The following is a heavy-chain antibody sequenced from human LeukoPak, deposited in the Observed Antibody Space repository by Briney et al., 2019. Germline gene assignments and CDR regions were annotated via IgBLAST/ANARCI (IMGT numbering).Heavy chain of an antibody. CDR3: ARLTREDGVDV. CDR1: GGSINGYY. CDR2: MFYNGNT. Sequence: SETLTLTCNVSGGSINGYYWTWIRQPPQKGLEWIGYMFYNGNTNYNPSLKSRVTISVDTSQNQISLRVASVTAADTGIYHCARLTREDGVDVWGQGTTVTVSS. V-gene: IGHV4-59*01. J-gene: IGHJ6*02.